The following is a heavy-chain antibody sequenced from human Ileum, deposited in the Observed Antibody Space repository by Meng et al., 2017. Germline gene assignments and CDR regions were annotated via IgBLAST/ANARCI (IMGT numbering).Heavy chain of an antibody. J-gene: IGHJ4*02. CDR1: GGSVSSNSAA. CDR2: TYYRSKWSS. D-gene: IGHD6-19*01. V-gene: IGHV6-1*01. CDR3: ARKAVAVGTFDY. Sequence: SETLSPTCAISGGSVSSNSAAWNWIRQSPSRGLEWLGRTYYRSKWSSDYAVSVRGRITINADTSKNQFSLQLNSVTPEDTAVYYCARKAVAVGTFDYWGQGTLVTVSS.